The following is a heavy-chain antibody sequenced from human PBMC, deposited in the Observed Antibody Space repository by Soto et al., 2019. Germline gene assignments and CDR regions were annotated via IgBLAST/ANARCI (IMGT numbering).Heavy chain of an antibody. J-gene: IGHJ5*02. D-gene: IGHD2-2*01. CDR3: VRGPGRYHLLSWFDP. V-gene: IGHV4-34*01. CDR1: GGSFSGYY. CDR2: INHSGST. Sequence: QVQLQQWGAGLLKPSETLSLTCAVYGGSFSGYYWSWIRQPPGKGLEWIGEINHSGSTNYNPSLKSRVTISVDTSKNQFSLKLSSVTAAATAVYYCVRGPGRYHLLSWFDPCGQGTLVTVSS.